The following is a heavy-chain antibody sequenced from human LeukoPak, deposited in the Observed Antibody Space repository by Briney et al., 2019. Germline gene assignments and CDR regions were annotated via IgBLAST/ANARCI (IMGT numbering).Heavy chain of an antibody. D-gene: IGHD2-15*01. Sequence: ASVKVSCKTSGYTFTGYYMHWVRQAPGQGLEWMGWINPNSGGTNYAQKFQGRVTMTRDTSISTAYMELSRLRSDDTAVYYCAKTGYCSGGSCYSHVEDAFDIWGKGTMVTVSS. J-gene: IGHJ3*02. CDR3: AKTGYCSGGSCYSHVEDAFDI. CDR2: INPNSGGT. V-gene: IGHV1-2*02. CDR1: GYTFTGYY.